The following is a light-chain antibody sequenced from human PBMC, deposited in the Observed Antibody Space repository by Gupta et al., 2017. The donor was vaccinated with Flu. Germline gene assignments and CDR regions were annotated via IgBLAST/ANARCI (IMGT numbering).Light chain of an antibody. CDR1: QGVSNG. J-gene: IGKJ4*01. CDR2: AAS. CDR3: QQANFFPLT. V-gene: IGKV1D-12*01. Sequence: DIQMTQSPSSVSASVGDRVIISCRASQGVSNGLAWYQQKPGEAPKLLIYAASTLQSGVPSRFSGSGFGTDFSLTISSLQPDDSATYYCQQANFFPLTFGGGTKVEIK.